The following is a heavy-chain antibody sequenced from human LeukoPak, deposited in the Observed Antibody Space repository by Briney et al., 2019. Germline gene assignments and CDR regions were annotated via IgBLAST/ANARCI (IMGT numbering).Heavy chain of an antibody. D-gene: IGHD4-23*01. CDR2: IDNVGGT. J-gene: IGHJ4*02. Sequence: GGSLRLSCAASEFSVKYNYMTWVRQAPGKGLEWVSLIDNVGGTYYADSVKGRFTISRDHSENTLYLQMNSLRAEDTALYYCMGYGGNSFWGQGTLDTVPS. CDR1: EFSVKYNY. CDR3: MGYGGNSF. V-gene: IGHV3-66*01.